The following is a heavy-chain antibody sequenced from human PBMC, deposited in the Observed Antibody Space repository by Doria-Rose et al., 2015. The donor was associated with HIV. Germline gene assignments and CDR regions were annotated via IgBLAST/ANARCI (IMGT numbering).Heavy chain of an antibody. J-gene: IGHJ4*02. CDR2: IFPDDER. Sequence: VTLKGSGPVLVKPTETLTLTCTVSGVSLSSPGMGVSWIRQPPGKALEWLANIFPDDERSYNTSLKSRLTISRGTSKSQVVLTTTDMDPVDTATYYCARIKSSRWYHKYYFDFWGQGTLVIISA. CDR1: GVSLSSPGMG. CDR3: ARIKSSRWYHKYYFDF. V-gene: IGHV2-26*01. D-gene: IGHD6-13*01.